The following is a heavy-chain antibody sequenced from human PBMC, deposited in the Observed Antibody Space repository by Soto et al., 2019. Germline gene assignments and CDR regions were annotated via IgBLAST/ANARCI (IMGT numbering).Heavy chain of an antibody. CDR1: GGSVSPYY. Sequence: SETLSLTCSISGGSVSPYYWSWIRRPPGKGLEWIGYIYYTGNTYYNPSLESRLSMSVDTSKNQFSLRLTSVTTADTAVYYCAKYRRPNEDGSTLDFWGQGTLVTVYS. V-gene: IGHV4-59*02. CDR3: AKYRRPNEDGSTLDF. D-gene: IGHD1-1*01. CDR2: IYYTGNT. J-gene: IGHJ4*02.